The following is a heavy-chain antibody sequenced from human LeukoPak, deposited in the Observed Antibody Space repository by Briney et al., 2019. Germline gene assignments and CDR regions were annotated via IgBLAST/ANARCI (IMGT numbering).Heavy chain of an antibody. CDR3: ARGCGNIVVVVAATRSGNWFDP. CDR2: IYYSGST. V-gene: IGHV4-31*03. Sequence: PSETLSLTCTVSGGSISSGGYYWSWIRQHPGKGLEWIGYIYYSGSTYYNPSLKSRVTISVDTSKNQFSLKLSSVTAADTAVYYCARGCGNIVVVVAATRSGNWFDPWGQGTLVTVSS. D-gene: IGHD2-15*01. CDR1: GGSISSGGYY. J-gene: IGHJ5*02.